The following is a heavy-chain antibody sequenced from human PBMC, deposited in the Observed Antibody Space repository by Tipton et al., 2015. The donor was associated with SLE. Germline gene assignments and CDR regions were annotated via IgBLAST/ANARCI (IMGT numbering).Heavy chain of an antibody. J-gene: IGHJ4*02. CDR3: ARYHYDGSGWLHFDY. CDR1: GYTFTNYG. V-gene: IGHV1-18*01. Sequence: VQLVQSGAEVKKPGASVKVSCKASGYTFTNYGISWVRQAPGQGLEWMGWISAYNGDTNYAQRLQGRVTMTTDTSTSTAYMELRSLRADDTAVYYCARYHYDGSGWLHFDYWGQGTLVIVSS. CDR2: ISAYNGDT. D-gene: IGHD3-22*01.